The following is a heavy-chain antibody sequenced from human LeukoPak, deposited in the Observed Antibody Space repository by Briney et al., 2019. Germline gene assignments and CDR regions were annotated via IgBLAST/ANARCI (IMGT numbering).Heavy chain of an antibody. CDR1: GFTFSSYA. Sequence: GGSLRLSCAASGFTFSSYAMSWVRQAPGKGLEWVSAISGSGGSTYYADSVKGRFTISRDNSKNTLYLQMNSLRAEDTAVYYCAKDNLPIRYCSGGSCYFPAEYFQHWGQGTLATVSS. D-gene: IGHD2-15*01. J-gene: IGHJ1*01. CDR2: ISGSGGST. CDR3: AKDNLPIRYCSGGSCYFPAEYFQH. V-gene: IGHV3-23*01.